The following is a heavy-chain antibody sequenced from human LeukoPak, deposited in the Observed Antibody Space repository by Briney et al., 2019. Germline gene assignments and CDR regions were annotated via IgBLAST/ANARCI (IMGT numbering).Heavy chain of an antibody. Sequence: GGSLRLSCAGSGFTFSNYAMTWVRQAPGKGLEWVSSVSGSGRNTFYPDSVEGRFAIPRDNSKNTVYLQMNSLRADDTAVYYCAKELVGQPAPDYWGQGTLVTVSS. CDR1: GFTFSNYA. CDR2: VSGSGRNT. CDR3: AKELVGQPAPDY. V-gene: IGHV3-23*01. D-gene: IGHD2-2*01. J-gene: IGHJ4*02.